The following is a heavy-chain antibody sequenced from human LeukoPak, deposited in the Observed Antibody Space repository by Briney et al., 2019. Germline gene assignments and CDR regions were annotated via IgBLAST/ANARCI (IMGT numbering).Heavy chain of an antibody. J-gene: IGHJ6*04. CDR2: ISSSGSTI. CDR3: AELGITMIGGV. Sequence: GGSLRLSCAASGFTFSSYEMNGVRQAPGKGLEWVSYISSSGSTIYYADSVNGRFTISRDNAKTSLYPQMNSLRAEDTAVYYCAELGITMIGGVWGKGTTVTISS. V-gene: IGHV3-48*03. CDR1: GFTFSSYE. D-gene: IGHD3-10*02.